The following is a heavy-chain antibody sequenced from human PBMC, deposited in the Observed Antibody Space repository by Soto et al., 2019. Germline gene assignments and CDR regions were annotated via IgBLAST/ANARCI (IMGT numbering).Heavy chain of an antibody. CDR2: IIPIFGTA. V-gene: IGHV1-69*01. CDR1: GGTFSSYA. Sequence: QVQLVQSGAEVKKPGSSVKVSCKASGGTFSSYAISWVRQAPGQGLEWMGGIIPIFGTANYAQKFQGRVTITADESTSTAYMELSSLRSEDTAVYYCASLPLIYWGGYYYYGMDVWGQGTTVTVSS. D-gene: IGHD7-27*01. CDR3: ASLPLIYWGGYYYYGMDV. J-gene: IGHJ6*02.